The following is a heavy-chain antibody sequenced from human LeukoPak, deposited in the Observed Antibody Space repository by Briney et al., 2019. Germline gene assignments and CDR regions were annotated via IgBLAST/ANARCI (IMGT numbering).Heavy chain of an antibody. V-gene: IGHV4-61*01. CDR3: AGGGYYGSGNDFRFDP. J-gene: IGHJ5*02. CDR1: GYSIGTGYY. Sequence: SSETLSLTCTVSGYSIGTGYYWSWIRQPPGKGLEWIGYIYYSGSTNYNPSLKSRVTISVDTSKNQFSLKLSSVTPADTAVYYCAGGGYYGSGNDFRFDPWGQGTLVTVSS. D-gene: IGHD3-10*01. CDR2: IYYSGST.